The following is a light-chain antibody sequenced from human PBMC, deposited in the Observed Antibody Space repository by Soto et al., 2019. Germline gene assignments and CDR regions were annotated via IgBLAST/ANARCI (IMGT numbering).Light chain of an antibody. CDR1: QSVSGSF. CDR3: QQYGSSPET. CDR2: GAS. V-gene: IGKV3-20*01. J-gene: IGKJ2*01. Sequence: EIVLTQSPGTLSLSPGERATLSCRASQSVSGSFLAWYQHKPGQAPRLLIYGASSRATGIPDRFSGSGSGTDFTLTISRLEPEDFAVYYCQQYGSSPETFGQGTQLEIK.